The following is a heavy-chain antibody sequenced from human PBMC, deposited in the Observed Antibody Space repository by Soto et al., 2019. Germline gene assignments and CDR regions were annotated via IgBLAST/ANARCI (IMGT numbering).Heavy chain of an antibody. J-gene: IGHJ3*02. CDR2: IIPIFGTA. V-gene: IGHV1-69*01. D-gene: IGHD3-3*01. CDR1: GGTFSSYA. Sequence: QVQLVQSGAEVKKPGSSVKVSCKASGGTFSSYAISWVRQAPGQGLEWMGGIIPIFGTANYAQKFQGRVTVTADDSTGKAYMELGSLSSEDTAVYYCAGEGGYDFWSGPKGRAWHGAFDIWGQGTMVTVSS. CDR3: AGEGGYDFWSGPKGRAWHGAFDI.